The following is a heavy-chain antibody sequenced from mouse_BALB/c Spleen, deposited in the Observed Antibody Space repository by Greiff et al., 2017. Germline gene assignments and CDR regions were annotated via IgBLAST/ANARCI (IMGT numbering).Heavy chain of an antibody. CDR2: ISSGGST. CDR1: GFTFSSYA. D-gene: IGHD1-1*01. J-gene: IGHJ4*01. V-gene: IGHV5-6-5*01. CDR3: ARDYYGSSYGYAMDY. Sequence: EVKLMESGGGLVKPGGSLKLSCAASGFTFSSYAMSWVRQTPEKRLEWVASISSGGSTYYPDSVKGRFTISRDNAKNTLYLQMSSLKSEDTAMYYCARDYYGSSYGYAMDYWGQGTSVTVSS.